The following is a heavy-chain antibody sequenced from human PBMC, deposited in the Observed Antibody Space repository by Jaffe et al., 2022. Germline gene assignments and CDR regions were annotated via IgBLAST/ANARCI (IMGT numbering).Heavy chain of an antibody. D-gene: IGHD2-2*01. CDR1: GFTFSSYG. CDR2: IRYDGSNK. Sequence: QVQLVESGGGVVQPGGSLRLSCAASGFTFSSYGMHWVRQAPGKGLEWVAFIRYDGSNKYYADSVKGRFTISRDNSKNTLYLQMNSLRAEDTAVYYCAKTRENEYRYPDYWGQGTLVTVSS. V-gene: IGHV3-30*02. CDR3: AKTRENEYRYPDY. J-gene: IGHJ4*02.